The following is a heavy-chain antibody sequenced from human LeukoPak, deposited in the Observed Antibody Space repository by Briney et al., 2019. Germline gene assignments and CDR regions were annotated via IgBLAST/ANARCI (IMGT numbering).Heavy chain of an antibody. J-gene: IGHJ5*02. V-gene: IGHV3-7*04. Sequence: GGSLRLSCTASGLSFSGQWMSWVRQSPGQGLEWVANIKYDGSEKYYVDSVKGRFTISREDAKNSLSLQMNSLRAEDTAVYYCARVRYYYDSSGYYPWGQGTLVTVSS. D-gene: IGHD3-22*01. CDR1: GLSFSGQW. CDR3: ARVRYYYDSSGYYP. CDR2: IKYDGSEK.